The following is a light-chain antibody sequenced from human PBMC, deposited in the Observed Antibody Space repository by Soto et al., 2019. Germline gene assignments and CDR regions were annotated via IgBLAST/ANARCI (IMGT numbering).Light chain of an antibody. CDR2: DAS. V-gene: IGKV1-5*01. CDR3: QQYNSYSPWT. CDR1: QSISSW. J-gene: IGKJ1*01. Sequence: DIQMTQSPSTLSASVGDRVTITCRVSQSISSWLAWYQQKPGKAPKFLIYDASSLESGVPSRFSGSGSGTEFTLTISSLQPDDFATYYCQQYNSYSPWTFGQGTKVEIK.